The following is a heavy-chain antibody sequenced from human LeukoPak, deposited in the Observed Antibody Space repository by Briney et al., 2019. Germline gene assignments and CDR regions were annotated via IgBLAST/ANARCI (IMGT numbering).Heavy chain of an antibody. Sequence: GGSLRLSCAASGFTSSDYYMSWIRQAPGKGLEWVSYISSSGSTIYYADSVKGRFTISRDNAKNSLYLQMNSLRAEDTAVYYCARAIQKLWFGELLSWGQGTLVTVSS. CDR3: ARAIQKLWFGELLS. CDR1: GFTSSDYY. CDR2: ISSSGSTI. J-gene: IGHJ5*02. D-gene: IGHD3-10*01. V-gene: IGHV3-11*01.